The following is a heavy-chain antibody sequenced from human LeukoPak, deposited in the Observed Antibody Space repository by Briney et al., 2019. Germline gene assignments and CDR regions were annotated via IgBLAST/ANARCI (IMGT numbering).Heavy chain of an antibody. Sequence: PGGSMRLSCAASGFTFSSYQMNWVRQAPGKGLEWISYISSSGSTIYYADSVKGRFTISRDNAKNSLYLQMNSLRAEDTAVYYCAHYGDYGFDYWGQGTLVTVSS. CDR2: ISSSGSTI. V-gene: IGHV3-48*03. CDR1: GFTFSSYQ. CDR3: AHYGDYGFDY. J-gene: IGHJ4*02. D-gene: IGHD4-17*01.